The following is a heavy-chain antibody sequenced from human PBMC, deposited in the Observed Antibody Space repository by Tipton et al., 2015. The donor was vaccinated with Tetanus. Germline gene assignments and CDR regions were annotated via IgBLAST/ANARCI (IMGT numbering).Heavy chain of an antibody. CDR2: INPKSGGT. CDR1: GYTFTDYY. D-gene: IGHD3-3*01. J-gene: IGHJ4*02. CDR3: ARGEVVSGVDIFFDY. V-gene: IGHV1-2*06. Sequence: QSGPEVKKPGASVKVSCKTSGYTFTDYYIQWVRQAPGRGLEWMGRINPKSGGTTYAQKFQGRVTMTRDTSISTAYMELSSLRSDDTAMYYCARGEVVSGVDIFFDYLGQGTLVTVSS.